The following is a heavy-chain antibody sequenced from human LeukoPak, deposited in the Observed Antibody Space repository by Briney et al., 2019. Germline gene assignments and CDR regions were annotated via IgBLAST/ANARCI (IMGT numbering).Heavy chain of an antibody. Sequence: GRSLRLSCAASGFTFDDYAMHWVRQAPGKGLEWVSGISWNSGSIGYADSVKGRFTISRDNAKNSLYLQMNSLRAEDTALYYCAKDLGASGSFDAFGIWGQGTMVTVSS. J-gene: IGHJ3*02. CDR3: AKDLGASGSFDAFGI. V-gene: IGHV3-9*01. CDR1: GFTFDDYA. D-gene: IGHD1-26*01. CDR2: ISWNSGSI.